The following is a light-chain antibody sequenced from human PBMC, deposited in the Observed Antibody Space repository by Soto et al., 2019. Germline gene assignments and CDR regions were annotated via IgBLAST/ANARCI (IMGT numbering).Light chain of an antibody. Sequence: IQMTQSPSSLSASVGDRVTITCQASQDISNYLNWYQQKPGKAPKLLIYDASNLETGVPSRFSGSGSGTEFTLTISSLQPDDFATYYCQHYNSYSEAFGQGTKVDI. V-gene: IGKV1-33*01. CDR2: DAS. J-gene: IGKJ1*01. CDR3: QHYNSYSEA. CDR1: QDISNY.